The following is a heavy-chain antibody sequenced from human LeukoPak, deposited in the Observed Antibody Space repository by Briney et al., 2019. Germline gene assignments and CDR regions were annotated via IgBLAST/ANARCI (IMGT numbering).Heavy chain of an antibody. V-gene: IGHV3-11*06. CDR2: ISGSGDDT. Sequence: GGSLRLSCAASGFTFTDSYMTWVRQAPGKGLEWLSYISGSGDDTNYADSVKGRFTISKDNSKNTLYLQMNSLSGDDTSMYFCARAYGGLIDYWGQGTLVTVSS. CDR1: GFTFTDSY. D-gene: IGHD3-16*01. J-gene: IGHJ4*02. CDR3: ARAYGGLIDY.